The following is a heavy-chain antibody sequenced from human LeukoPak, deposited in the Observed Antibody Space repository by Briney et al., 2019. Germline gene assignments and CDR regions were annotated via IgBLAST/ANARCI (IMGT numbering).Heavy chain of an antibody. CDR3: ARGVWAPFDS. V-gene: IGHV3-7*01. D-gene: IGHD7-27*01. J-gene: IGHJ4*02. Sequence: GGSLRLSCAASGFSLSNYSMNWVRQAPGKGLEWVANIKQDGSEKNYADSVKGRFSLSSDNAKNSLILHMNSLRDEDTAVYYCARGVWAPFDSWGQGTLVSVSS. CDR2: IKQDGSEK. CDR1: GFSLSNYS.